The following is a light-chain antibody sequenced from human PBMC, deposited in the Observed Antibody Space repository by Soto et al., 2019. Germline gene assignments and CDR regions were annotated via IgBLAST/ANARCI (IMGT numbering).Light chain of an antibody. V-gene: IGLV1-40*01. J-gene: IGLJ3*02. CDR1: LSNIGAGYE. Sequence: QSVLTQPPSVSGAPGQRVTISCTGSLSNIGAGYEVHWYQQLPGTAPKLLISGHNNRPSGVPDRFFGSKSGTSTSLTIIVLQADDEDEYFCQSFDSSLSGSGVFGGGTKLTVL. CDR3: QSFDSSLSGSGV. CDR2: GHN.